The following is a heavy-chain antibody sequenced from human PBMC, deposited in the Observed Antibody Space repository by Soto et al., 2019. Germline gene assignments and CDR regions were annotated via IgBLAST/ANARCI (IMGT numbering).Heavy chain of an antibody. CDR1: GFNVSSNY. Sequence: EVQLVESGGGLVQPGGSLRLSCAASGFNVSSNYMSWVRQAPGKGLEWVSVIYSGGSTYYADSVKGRFTISRDNSKNTLYIQRNSLRAEDTAVYYCEREPGKAPYYDILTGTDYWGQGTLVTVSS. D-gene: IGHD3-9*01. J-gene: IGHJ4*02. CDR2: IYSGGST. CDR3: EREPGKAPYYDILTGTDY. V-gene: IGHV3-66*01.